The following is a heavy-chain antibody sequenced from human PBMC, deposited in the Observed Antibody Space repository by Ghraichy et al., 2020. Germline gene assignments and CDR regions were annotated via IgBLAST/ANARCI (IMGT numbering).Heavy chain of an antibody. CDR1: GFTFSSYE. CDR2: ISSSGSTI. Sequence: GSLRLSCAASGFTFSSYEMNWVRQAPGKGLEWVSYISSSGSTIYYADSVKGRFTISRDNAKNSLYLQMNSLRAEDTAVYYCARRKIAVAVFDYWGQGTLVTVSS. CDR3: ARRKIAVAVFDY. J-gene: IGHJ4*02. V-gene: IGHV3-48*03. D-gene: IGHD6-19*01.